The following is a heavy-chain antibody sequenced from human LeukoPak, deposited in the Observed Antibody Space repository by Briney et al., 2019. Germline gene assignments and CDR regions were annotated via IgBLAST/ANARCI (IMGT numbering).Heavy chain of an antibody. CDR1: GFTFSSYG. Sequence: GGSLRLSCAASGFTFSSYGMHWVRQAPGKGLEWVACIQYDGSNKYYADSVKGRLTISRDNSKNTLYLQMNSLKTEDTAVYYCAKDSYGDCFTTSCSHRGWFDPWGQGTLVTVSS. D-gene: IGHD2-2*01. CDR3: AKDSYGDCFTTSCSHRGWFDP. J-gene: IGHJ5*02. V-gene: IGHV3-30*02. CDR2: IQYDGSNK.